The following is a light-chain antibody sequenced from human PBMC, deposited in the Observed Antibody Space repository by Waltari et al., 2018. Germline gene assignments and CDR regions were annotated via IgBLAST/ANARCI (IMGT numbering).Light chain of an antibody. V-gene: IGKV2-30*01. CDR2: KVS. Sequence: DVGLTQSPLSPPVTLGQPASISCRASQSLVYTDGISYLNWFHQRPGQAPRRLIYKVSIRDSGAPDRFSGSGSGTDFTLMISSVEADDVGVYFCMQATHWPVTFGQGTRLE. CDR1: QSLVYTDGISY. CDR3: MQATHWPVT. J-gene: IGKJ5*01.